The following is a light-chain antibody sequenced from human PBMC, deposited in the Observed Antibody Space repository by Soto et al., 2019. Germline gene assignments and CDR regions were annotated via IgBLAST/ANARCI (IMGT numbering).Light chain of an antibody. CDR2: DTS. CDR3: QQYNNWPPIT. V-gene: IGKV3-15*01. J-gene: IGKJ5*01. CDR1: QSVSSK. Sequence: EIVMTQSPSTLSVSPGDRATLSCRASQSVSSKLAWFQQKPGQAPRLLIYDTSTRATGIPARFSGSGSGTEFTLTISSLQSEDFAVYYCQQYNNWPPITFGQGTRLEIK.